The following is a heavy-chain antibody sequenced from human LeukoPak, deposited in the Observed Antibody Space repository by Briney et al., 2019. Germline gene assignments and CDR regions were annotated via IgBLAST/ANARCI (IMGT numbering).Heavy chain of an antibody. CDR2: IYPGYSNT. J-gene: IGHJ5*02. CDR3: ARLDGYWGLS. CDR1: GYSFTNYW. V-gene: IGHV5-51*01. Sequence: PGESLKISCKGSGYSFTNYWIAWVRQMPGKGLEWMGIIYPGYSNTRYSPSSQGLVTISADKSISTAYLQWSSLKASDTAMYYCARLDGYWGLSWGQGTLVTVSS. D-gene: IGHD5-24*01.